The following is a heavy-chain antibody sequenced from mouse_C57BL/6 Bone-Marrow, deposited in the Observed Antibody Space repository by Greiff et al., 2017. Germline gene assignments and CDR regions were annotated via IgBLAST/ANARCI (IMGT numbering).Heavy chain of an antibody. V-gene: IGHV1-87*01. CDR3: SADSAVYYCACSYYSNYEGFAY. D-gene: IGHD2-5*01. Sequence: QVQLQQSGPELARPWASVKISCPAFYTFSRRVHFAIRDTNYWMQWVKQRTGQGLEWIGAIYPGNGDPSYNQKFKGKATLTADKSSSTAYMQLSSLTSADSAVYYCACSYYSNYEGFAYWGQGTLVTVSA. CDR1: YTFSRRVH. CDR2: GQGLEWIG. J-gene: IGHJ3*01.